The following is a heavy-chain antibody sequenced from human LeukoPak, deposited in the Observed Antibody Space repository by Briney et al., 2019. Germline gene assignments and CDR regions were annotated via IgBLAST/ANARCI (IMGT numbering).Heavy chain of an antibody. CDR3: ARDPPASEGLDY. CDR1: GYTFTGYY. CDR2: INPNSGGT. Sequence: ASVKVSCKASGYTFTGYYMHWVRQAPGQGLEWMGWINPNSGGTNYAQKFQGRVTMTRDTSISTAYMELSRLRSDDTAVYYCARDPPASEGLDYWGQGTLVTVSS. D-gene: IGHD2-2*01. V-gene: IGHV1-2*02. J-gene: IGHJ4*02.